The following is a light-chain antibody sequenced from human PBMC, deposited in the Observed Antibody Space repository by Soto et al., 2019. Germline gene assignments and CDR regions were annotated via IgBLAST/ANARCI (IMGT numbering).Light chain of an antibody. V-gene: IGKV2-24*01. Sequence: DIVMTQTPLSSPVTLGQPASISCKSSQSLVYSDGNTYLSWLQQRPGQPPRLLLYNVSNRFSGVSDRFSGSGAWTDFTLKISRVQPEDFGVYYCLQATHLPHTFGQGTKLEIK. J-gene: IGKJ2*01. CDR3: LQATHLPHT. CDR1: QSLVYSDGNTY. CDR2: NVS.